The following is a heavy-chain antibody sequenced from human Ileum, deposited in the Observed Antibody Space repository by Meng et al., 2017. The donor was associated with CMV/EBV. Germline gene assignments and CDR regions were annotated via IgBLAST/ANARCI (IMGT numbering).Heavy chain of an antibody. V-gene: IGHV4-61*01. J-gene: IGHJ3*02. Sequence: FRRGRFYWRWIRQPPGQGLGLIGCVFYSGSTPYLPSLESRVTLSVGTSKNQFSLKLGSVTAADTDVYYCARGVDIVGITAQDAFDIWGQGTMVTVSS. CDR3: ARGVDIVGITAQDAFDI. D-gene: IGHD2-15*01. CDR2: VFYSGST. CDR1: FRRGRFY.